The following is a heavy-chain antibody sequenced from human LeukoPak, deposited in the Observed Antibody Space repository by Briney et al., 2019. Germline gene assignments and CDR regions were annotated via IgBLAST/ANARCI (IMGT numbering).Heavy chain of an antibody. D-gene: IGHD3-16*01. V-gene: IGHV3-53*04. Sequence: PGGSLRLSCAASGFTVSSNYMSWVRQAPGKGLEWVSVIYSGGSTYYADSVKGRFTISRRNSKNTLYLQMNSLRAEDTAVYYCARGGSTLWDAFDIWGQGTMVTVSS. J-gene: IGHJ3*02. CDR3: ARGGSTLWDAFDI. CDR2: IYSGGST. CDR1: GFTVSSNY.